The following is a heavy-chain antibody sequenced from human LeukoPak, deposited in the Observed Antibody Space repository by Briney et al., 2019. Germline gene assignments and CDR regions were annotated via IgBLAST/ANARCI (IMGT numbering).Heavy chain of an antibody. CDR2: ISGSGGST. V-gene: IGHV3-23*01. Sequence: PGGSLRLSCAASGFTFSSYAMSWVRQAQGKGLEWFSAISGSGGSTYYADSVKGRFTISRDNSKNTLYLQMNSLRAEDTAVYYCAKSCSGGSCFDYWGQGTLVTVSS. CDR1: GFTFSSYA. D-gene: IGHD2-15*01. CDR3: AKSCSGGSCFDY. J-gene: IGHJ4*02.